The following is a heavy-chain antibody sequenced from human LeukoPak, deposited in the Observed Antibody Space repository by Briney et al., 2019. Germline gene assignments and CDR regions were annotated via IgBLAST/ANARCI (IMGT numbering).Heavy chain of an antibody. V-gene: IGHV4-4*07. D-gene: IGHD2-2*01. CDR1: GGSISSYY. CDR3: ARHIGYCSSTSCWGYYYYMDV. Sequence: PSETLSLTCTVSGGSISSYYWSWIRQPAEKGLEWIGRIYTSGSTNYNPSLNSRVTMSVDTSKNQFSLKLSSVTAADTAVYYCARHIGYCSSTSCWGYYYYMDVWGKGTTVTVSS. J-gene: IGHJ6*03. CDR2: IYTSGST.